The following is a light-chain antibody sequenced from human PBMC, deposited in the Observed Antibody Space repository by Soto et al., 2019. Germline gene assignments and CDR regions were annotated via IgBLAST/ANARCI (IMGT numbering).Light chain of an antibody. Sequence: EIVLTQSPGTLSFSXGERATVCCRDSKSVSGRYLGWYQQKPGQXPRVLXYGASSRAHGSPDRFSGSESGTDFIRTISRREPEDFAVYYGQQYGSSTRTFGQGTKVDIK. CDR3: QQYGSSTRT. V-gene: IGKV3-20*01. CDR1: KSVSGRY. J-gene: IGKJ1*01. CDR2: GAS.